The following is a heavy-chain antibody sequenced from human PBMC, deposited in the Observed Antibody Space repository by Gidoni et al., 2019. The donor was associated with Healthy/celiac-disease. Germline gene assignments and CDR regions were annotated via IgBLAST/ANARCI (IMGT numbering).Heavy chain of an antibody. CDR2: IKQDGSVK. Sequence: EVHVVESGGGLVQPGGSLRLSCAASGFTFSTSWMPWVRQAPGKGLEWVANIKQDGSVKYSVDSVKGRFTISRYNAKNSLYLQMNSLRAEDTAVYYCARTSTAVVEYYSSYYFMDVWGTGTTVTVSS. CDR1: GFTFSTSW. J-gene: IGHJ6*03. V-gene: IGHV3-7*03. CDR3: ARTSTAVVEYYSSYYFMDV. D-gene: IGHD2-8*02.